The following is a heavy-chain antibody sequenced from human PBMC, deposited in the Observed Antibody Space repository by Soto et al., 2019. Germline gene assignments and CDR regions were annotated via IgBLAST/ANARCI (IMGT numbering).Heavy chain of an antibody. CDR2: INPSGGST. D-gene: IGHD6-19*01. J-gene: IGHJ4*02. CDR1: GYTFTSYY. CDR3: ARATSSGFKMWLAKRGYYFDY. V-gene: IGHV1-46*01. Sequence: ASVKVSCKASGYTFTSYYMHWVRQAPGQGLEWMVIINPSGGSTSYAQNFQCRVTMTRGTSTSTGYMELSSLRSEDTAVYYCARATSSGFKMWLAKRGYYFDYWGQGTLVTVSS.